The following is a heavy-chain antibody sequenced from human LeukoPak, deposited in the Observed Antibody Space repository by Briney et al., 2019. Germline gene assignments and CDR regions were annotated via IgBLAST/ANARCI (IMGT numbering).Heavy chain of an antibody. CDR2: INGDIT. J-gene: IGHJ3*01. D-gene: IGHD3-22*01. Sequence: PGGSLRLSCAASGFTFSSSAMGWVHQAPGKGLEWVSTINGDITYYADSVKGRFTISRDTSKSTLYLQMNSLRAEDTAVYYCAKPYYDSSGYYIAFDVWGQGTMVTVSS. V-gene: IGHV3-23*01. CDR3: AKPYYDSSGYYIAFDV. CDR1: GFTFSSSA.